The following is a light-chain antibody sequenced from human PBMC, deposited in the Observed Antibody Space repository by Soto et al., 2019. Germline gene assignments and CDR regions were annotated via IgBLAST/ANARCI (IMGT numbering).Light chain of an antibody. V-gene: IGLV2-11*01. CDR1: SSDVGSYDY. CDR2: NVN. CDR3: V. J-gene: IGLJ2*01. Sequence: QSVLIQPPSVSGSPGQSVTISCTGTSSDVGSYDYVSWYQQHPGTVPKPMIYNVNTQPSGVPDRFSGSKSGNTASTTISGLQAEDEAAGNVVFGGGTKLTVL.